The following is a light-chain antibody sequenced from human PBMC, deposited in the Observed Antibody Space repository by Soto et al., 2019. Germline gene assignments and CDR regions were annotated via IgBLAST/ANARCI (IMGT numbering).Light chain of an antibody. CDR1: ESVSSNQ. V-gene: IGKV3D-20*01. J-gene: IGKJ5*01. CDR2: DAS. CDR3: QQYGSSPIT. Sequence: EIVLTQSPGILSLSPGERASLSCGASESVSSNQLAWYQQKPGLAPRLLIYDASSRASGIPERFSGSGSGTGFSLTISSLEPEDSAVYYCQQYGSSPITFGQGTRLEIK.